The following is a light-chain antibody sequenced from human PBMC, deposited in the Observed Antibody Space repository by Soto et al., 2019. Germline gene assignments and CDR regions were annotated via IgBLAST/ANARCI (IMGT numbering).Light chain of an antibody. V-gene: IGKV3-20*01. CDR3: QQYDNSVWT. J-gene: IGKJ1*01. Sequence: EIVLTQSPGTLSLSPGERATLSCWSSQSVPSKYLAWYQQRPGQAPRLLIYGASRRATGIPDRFSGSGSGTDFTLTISRLEPEDLAVYYCQQYDNSVWTFGQGTKVDIK. CDR1: QSVPSKY. CDR2: GAS.